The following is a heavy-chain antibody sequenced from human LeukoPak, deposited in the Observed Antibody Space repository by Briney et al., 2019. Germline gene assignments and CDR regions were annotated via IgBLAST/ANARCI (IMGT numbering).Heavy chain of an antibody. V-gene: IGHV3-48*03. CDR3: ARDSYSSSWYTTYYYYYYMDV. CDR1: GFTFSSYE. CDR2: ISSSGSTI. J-gene: IGHJ6*03. D-gene: IGHD6-13*01. Sequence: GGSLRLSCAASGFTFSSYEMNWVRQAPGKGLEWVSYISSSGSTIYYADSVKGRFTISRDNAKNSLYPQMNSLRAEDTAVYYCARDSYSSSWYTTYYYYYYMDVWGKGTTVTISS.